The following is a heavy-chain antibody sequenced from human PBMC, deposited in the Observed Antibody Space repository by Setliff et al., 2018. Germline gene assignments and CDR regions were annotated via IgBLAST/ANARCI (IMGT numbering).Heavy chain of an antibody. CDR2: VDCNSGSV. J-gene: IGHJ4*02. CDR3: AIDSVVRGFINGDSFDY. V-gene: IGHV1-46*01. Sequence: GASVKVSCKASGYTFSDYLIHWVRQAPGRRPELIGRVDCNSGSVHYAQNFQSRVSVTRDPSTTTAFMELSSLRSDDTAVYYCAIDSVVRGFINGDSFDYWGQGTLVTVSS. D-gene: IGHD3-10*01. CDR1: GYTFSDYL.